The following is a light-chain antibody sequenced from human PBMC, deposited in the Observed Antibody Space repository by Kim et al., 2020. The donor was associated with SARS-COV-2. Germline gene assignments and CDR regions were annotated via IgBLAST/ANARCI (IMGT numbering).Light chain of an antibody. Sequence: DIRMRQSPSTLSASVGDRVTMTCRASESISDWLAWYQQKPGKAPKLLIYTASTLESGVPSRFSGSGSGTEFTLTINSLQPDDVAMYYCQQFSVSPWTFGQGTKVDIK. CDR2: TAS. J-gene: IGKJ1*01. CDR3: QQFSVSPWT. V-gene: IGKV1-5*03. CDR1: ESISDW.